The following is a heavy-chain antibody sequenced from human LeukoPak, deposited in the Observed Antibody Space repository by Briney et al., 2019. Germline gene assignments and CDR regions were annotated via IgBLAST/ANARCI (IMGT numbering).Heavy chain of an antibody. V-gene: IGHV3-30*02. CDR1: GFTFSSYG. CDR3: AKDKSGDYIAARWFDP. J-gene: IGHJ5*02. Sequence: PGGSLRLSCAASGFTFSSYGMHWVRQAPGKGLEWVAFIRYDGSNKYYADSVKGRFTISRDNSKNTLYLQMNSLRAEDTAVYYCAKDKSGDYIAARWFDPWAREPWSPSPQ. D-gene: IGHD6-6*01. CDR2: IRYDGSNK.